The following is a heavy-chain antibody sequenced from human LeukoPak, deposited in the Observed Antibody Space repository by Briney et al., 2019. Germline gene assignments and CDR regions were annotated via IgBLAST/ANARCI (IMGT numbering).Heavy chain of an antibody. J-gene: IGHJ4*02. CDR3: AKDPYSSGWFHHFDY. Sequence: TGGSLRLSCAASGFTFSSYEMNWVRQAPGKGLEWVSYISSRATAIYYADSVKGRFTISRDNAKNSLYLQMNSLRAEDTALYYCAKDPYSSGWFHHFDYWGQGTLVTVSS. V-gene: IGHV3-48*03. CDR1: GFTFSSYE. D-gene: IGHD6-19*01. CDR2: ISSRATAI.